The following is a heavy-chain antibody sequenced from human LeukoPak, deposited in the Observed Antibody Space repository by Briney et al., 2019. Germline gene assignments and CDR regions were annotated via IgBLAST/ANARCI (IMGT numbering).Heavy chain of an antibody. D-gene: IGHD6-19*01. CDR2: IYYSGST. J-gene: IGHJ4*02. CDR3: ARDGAVAGRGVDY. V-gene: IGHV4-59*01. CDR1: GGSISSYY. Sequence: SETLSLTCTVSGGSISSYYWSWIRQPPGKGLEWIGYIYYSGSTNYNPSLKSRVTISVDTSKNQFSLKLSSVTAADTAVYYCARDGAVAGRGVDYWGQGTLVTVSS.